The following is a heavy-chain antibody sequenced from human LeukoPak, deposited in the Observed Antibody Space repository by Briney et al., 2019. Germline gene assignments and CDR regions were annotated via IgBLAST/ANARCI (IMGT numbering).Heavy chain of an antibody. CDR2: INAGNGNT. CDR1: GYTFTSYA. V-gene: IGHV1-3*01. Sequence: GASVKVSCKASGYTFTSYAMHWVRQAPGQRLEWMGWINAGNGNTKYSQKFQGRVTITRDTSASTAYMELSSLRSEDTAVYYCAREGFFGELPQKNFDYWGQGTLVSVPS. J-gene: IGHJ4*02. D-gene: IGHD3-10*01. CDR3: AREGFFGELPQKNFDY.